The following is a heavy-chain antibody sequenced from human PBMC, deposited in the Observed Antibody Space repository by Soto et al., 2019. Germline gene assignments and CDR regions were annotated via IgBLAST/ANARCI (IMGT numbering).Heavy chain of an antibody. Sequence: PGGSLRLSCAASGFTFSSYEMTWVRQAPGKGLECVSYISVSGSAMYYVDSVKGRFTIPRDNAKNSLYLQMDSLRAEDTAVYFCARDAYGDPYYYYAMDVWGQGTTVTVA. J-gene: IGHJ6*02. D-gene: IGHD4-17*01. CDR2: ISVSGSAM. V-gene: IGHV3-48*03. CDR3: ARDAYGDPYYYYAMDV. CDR1: GFTFSSYE.